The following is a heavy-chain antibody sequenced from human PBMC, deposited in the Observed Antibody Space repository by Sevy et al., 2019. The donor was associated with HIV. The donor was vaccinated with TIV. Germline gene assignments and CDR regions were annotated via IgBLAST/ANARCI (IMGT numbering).Heavy chain of an antibody. CDR2: INPKTGGT. J-gene: IGHJ4*02. Sequence: ASVKVSCKASGYTFTGYSVHWLRQAPGEGLEWMGRINPKTGGTYFAKKFQDRVTMTTGTSITTAYMELSGLRFDDTAVYYCARMGDYSDTSGYYPLKYWGQGTLVTVSS. CDR1: GYTFTGYS. CDR3: ARMGDYSDTSGYYPLKY. D-gene: IGHD3-22*01. V-gene: IGHV1-2*06.